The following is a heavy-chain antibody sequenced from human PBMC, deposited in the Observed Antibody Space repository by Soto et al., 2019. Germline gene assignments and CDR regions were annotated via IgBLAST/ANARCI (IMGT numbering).Heavy chain of an antibody. CDR3: ARGGGYRISRSPYY. CDR1: GGSFSGYY. D-gene: IGHD1-1*01. J-gene: IGHJ4*02. CDR2: INHSGST. Sequence: PSETLSLTCAVYGGSFSGYYWSWIRQPPGKGLEWIGEINHSGSTNYNPSLKSRVTISVDTSKNQFSLKLSSVTAADTAVYYCARGGGYRISRSPYYWGQGTLVTVSS. V-gene: IGHV4-34*01.